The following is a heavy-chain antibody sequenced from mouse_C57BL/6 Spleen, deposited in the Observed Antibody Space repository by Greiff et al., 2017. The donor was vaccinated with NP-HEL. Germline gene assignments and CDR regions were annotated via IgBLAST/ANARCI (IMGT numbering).Heavy chain of an antibody. D-gene: IGHD2-2*01. CDR2: IHPNSGST. CDR1: GYTFTSYW. CDR3: ARTTMFTPWFAY. J-gene: IGHJ3*01. V-gene: IGHV1-64*01. Sequence: QVQLQQPGAELVKPGASVKLSCKASGYTFTSYWMHWVKQRPGQGLEWIGMIHPNSGSTNYNEKFKSKATLTVDKSSSTAYMQLCSLTSEDSAVYSCARTTMFTPWFAYWGQGTLVTVSA.